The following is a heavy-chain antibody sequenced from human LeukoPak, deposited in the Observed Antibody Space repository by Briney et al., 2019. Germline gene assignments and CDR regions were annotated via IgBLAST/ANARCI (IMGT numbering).Heavy chain of an antibody. D-gene: IGHD3-22*01. CDR2: IYYSGST. CDR1: GGSISSGDYY. V-gene: IGHV4-30-4*01. J-gene: IGHJ4*02. CDR3: ARAYDISGYYSPIDY. Sequence: SETLSLTCAVSGGSISSGDYYWTWIRQPPGKGLEWIAYIYYSGSTYYNPSLKSRVTISIPTSKNQFSLRLSSVTAADTAVYFCARAYDISGYYSPIDYWGQGSLVTVSS.